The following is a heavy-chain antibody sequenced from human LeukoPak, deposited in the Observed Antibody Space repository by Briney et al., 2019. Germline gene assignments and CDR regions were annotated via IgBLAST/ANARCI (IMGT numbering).Heavy chain of an antibody. Sequence: ASVKVSCKASGYTFTSYDINWVRQATGQGLEWMGWMNPNSGNTGYAQRFQGRVTMTRNTSISTAYMELSGLRSEDTAVYYCARLLGIGYYYGMDVWGQGTTVTVSS. CDR2: MNPNSGNT. D-gene: IGHD7-27*01. J-gene: IGHJ6*02. V-gene: IGHV1-8*01. CDR1: GYTFTSYD. CDR3: ARLLGIGYYYGMDV.